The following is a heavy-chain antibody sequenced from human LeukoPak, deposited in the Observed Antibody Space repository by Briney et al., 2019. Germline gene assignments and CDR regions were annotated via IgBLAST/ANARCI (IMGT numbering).Heavy chain of an antibody. Sequence: GGSLRLSCAASGFTFSSYAMSWVRQAPGKGLEWVSAISGSGGSTYYADSVKGRFTISRDNSKNTLYLQMNSLRAEDTAVYYCAKGSDYYGTLYYFDHWGQGTLVTVSS. CDR3: AKGSDYYGTLYYFDH. J-gene: IGHJ4*02. D-gene: IGHD3-10*01. V-gene: IGHV3-23*01. CDR1: GFTFSSYA. CDR2: ISGSGGST.